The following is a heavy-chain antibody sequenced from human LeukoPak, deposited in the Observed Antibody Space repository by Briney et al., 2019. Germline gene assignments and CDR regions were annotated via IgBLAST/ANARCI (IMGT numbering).Heavy chain of an antibody. D-gene: IGHD3-10*01. CDR1: GFTFSSYG. CDR3: AKPNTMVRGVRGPYYFDY. Sequence: GGSLRLSCAASGFTFSSYGMHRVRQAPGKGLEWVAFIRYDGSNKYYADSVKGRFTISRDNSKNTLYLQMNSLRAEDTAVYYCAKPNTMVRGVRGPYYFDYWGQGTLVTVSS. J-gene: IGHJ4*02. CDR2: IRYDGSNK. V-gene: IGHV3-30*02.